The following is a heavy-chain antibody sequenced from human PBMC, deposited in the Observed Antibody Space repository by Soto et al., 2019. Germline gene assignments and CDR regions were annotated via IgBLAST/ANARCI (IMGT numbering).Heavy chain of an antibody. Sequence: KPSETLSLTCAVYGASLSDNYCNWLRQPPGKGLEWVGEINHSGNTNYNPSLRSRVTISIDTSKNQLSLNLRSVSAADTAVYYCARGRGEFDAWRQGTPVTVSS. D-gene: IGHD2-21*01. CDR3: ARGRGEFDA. CDR2: INHSGNT. J-gene: IGHJ5*02. V-gene: IGHV4-34*01. CDR1: GASLSDNY.